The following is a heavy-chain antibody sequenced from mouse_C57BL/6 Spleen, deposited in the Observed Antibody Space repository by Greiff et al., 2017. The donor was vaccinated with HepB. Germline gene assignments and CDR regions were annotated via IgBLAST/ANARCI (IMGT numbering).Heavy chain of an antibody. CDR3: ARVSYGIYFDV. V-gene: IGHV1-54*01. CDR2: INPGSGGT. D-gene: IGHD1-1*01. J-gene: IGHJ1*03. Sequence: VQLQQSGAELVRPGTSVKVSCKASGYAFTNYLIEWVKQRPGQGLEWIGVINPGSGGTNYNEKFKGKATLTADKSSSTAYMQLSSLTSEDSAVYFCARVSYGIYFDVWGTGTTVTVSS. CDR1: GYAFTNYL.